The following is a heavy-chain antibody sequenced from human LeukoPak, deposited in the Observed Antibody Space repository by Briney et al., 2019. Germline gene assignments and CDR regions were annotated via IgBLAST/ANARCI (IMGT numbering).Heavy chain of an antibody. CDR3: AKDLSSSHVSEYFDY. CDR1: GFTFSSYA. V-gene: IGHV3-23*01. Sequence: GGSLRLSCAASGFTFSSYAMSWVRQAPGKGLEWVSVISGSGGSTYYADSVKGRFTISRDNSKNTLYLQMNSLRAEDTAVHYCAKDLSSSHVSEYFDYWGLGTLVTVSS. J-gene: IGHJ4*02. D-gene: IGHD6-6*01. CDR2: ISGSGGST.